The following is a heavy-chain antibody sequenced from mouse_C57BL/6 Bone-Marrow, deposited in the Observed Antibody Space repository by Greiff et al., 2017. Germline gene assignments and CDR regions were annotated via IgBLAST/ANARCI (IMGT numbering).Heavy chain of an antibody. J-gene: IGHJ3*01. CDR3: AIRGAY. CDR1: GFTFSDYY. Sequence: EVQLVESGGGLVQPGGSLKLSCAASGFTFSDYYMYWVRQTPEKRLEWVAYISNGGGSTYYPATVKGRFTISRDNAKNTLYLQMSRLKAEDTAMYYCAIRGAYWGQGTLVTVSA. CDR2: ISNGGGST. V-gene: IGHV5-12*01.